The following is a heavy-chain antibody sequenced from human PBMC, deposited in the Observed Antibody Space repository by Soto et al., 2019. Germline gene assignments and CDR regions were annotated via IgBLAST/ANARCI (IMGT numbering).Heavy chain of an antibody. D-gene: IGHD6-6*01. CDR1: GGTCSSHS. CDR2: ISSSSSTI. Sequence: VGPLRLSYAASGGTCSSHSMNWVRQAPGKGLEWGSCISSSSSTIYYADSVKGRFTISRDNAKNSLYLQMNSLRDEDTAVYYCARTEYSSSSSGMDVRGQGPTVTVSS. V-gene: IGHV3-48*02. J-gene: IGHJ6*01. CDR3: ARTEYSSSSSGMDV.